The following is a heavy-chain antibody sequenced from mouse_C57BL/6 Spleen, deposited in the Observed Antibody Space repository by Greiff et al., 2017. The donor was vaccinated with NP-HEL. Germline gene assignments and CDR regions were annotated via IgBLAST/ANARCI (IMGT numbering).Heavy chain of an antibody. D-gene: IGHD2-2*01. V-gene: IGHV1-78*01. CDR1: GYTFTDHT. CDR2: IYPRDGST. CDR3: ARRGGGLRRDYYAMDY. J-gene: IGHJ4*01. Sequence: VKLQESDAELVKPGASVKISCKVSGYTFTDHTIHWMKQRPEQGLEWIGYIYPRDGSTKYNEKFKGKATLTADKSSSTAYMQLNSLTSEDSAVYFCARRGGGLRRDYYAMDYWGQGTSVTVSS.